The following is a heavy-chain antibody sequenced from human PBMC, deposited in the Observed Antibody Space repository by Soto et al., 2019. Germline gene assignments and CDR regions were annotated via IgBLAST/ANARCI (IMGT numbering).Heavy chain of an antibody. CDR2: IFYSGTT. V-gene: IGHV4-59*08. J-gene: IGHJ4*02. CDR3: ARHGSSARPLGY. Sequence: SETLSLTCSVSGGSISTYYWSWIRQPPGKGLEWIGYIFYSGTTNYNPSLKSRVTISVDTSKNQVSLKLSSVTAADTAMYYCARHGSSARPLGYWGQGTLVTVSS. CDR1: GGSISTYY. D-gene: IGHD2-2*01.